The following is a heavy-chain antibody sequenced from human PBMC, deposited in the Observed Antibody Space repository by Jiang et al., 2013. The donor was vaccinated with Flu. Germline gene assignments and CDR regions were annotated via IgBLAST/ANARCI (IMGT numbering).Heavy chain of an antibody. D-gene: IGHD1-1*01. V-gene: IGHV4-59*01. J-gene: IGHJ4*02. CDR3: ARDLELGY. Sequence: PGLVKPSETLSLTCTVSGGSISNYYWSWIRQPPGKGLEWIGYIFTGGSTSYNPSLKSRVTISVDTSKNQFSLKLSSVTAADTAVYYCARDLELGYWGQGTLVTVSS. CDR1: GGSISNYY. CDR2: IFTGGST.